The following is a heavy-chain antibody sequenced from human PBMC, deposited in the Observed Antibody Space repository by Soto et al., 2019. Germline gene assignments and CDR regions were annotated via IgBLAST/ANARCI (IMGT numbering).Heavy chain of an antibody. V-gene: IGHV1-69*13. CDR2: IIPIFGTA. Sequence: ASVKVSCKASGGTFSSYAISWVRQAPGQGLEWMGGIIPIFGTANYAQKFQGRVTITADESTSTAYMELSSLRSEDTAVYYCASAPHCSGGSCYSAAPYGMDVWGQGTTVTVSS. CDR3: ASAPHCSGGSCYSAAPYGMDV. J-gene: IGHJ6*02. CDR1: GGTFSSYA. D-gene: IGHD2-15*01.